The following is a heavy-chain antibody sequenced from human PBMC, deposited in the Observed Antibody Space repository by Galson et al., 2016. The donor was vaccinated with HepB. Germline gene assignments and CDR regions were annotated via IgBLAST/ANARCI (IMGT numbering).Heavy chain of an antibody. CDR1: GYTFTNYG. J-gene: IGHJ3*02. D-gene: IGHD1-26*01. CDR2: ISANTGDT. CDR3: ARGDFELELLPYDAFDI. V-gene: IGHV1-18*01. Sequence: SVKVSCKASGYTFTNYGITWVRQAPGQGLEWMGWISANTGDTNYAQNLQGRVTMTTDTSTTTAFMDLRSVTAADTAVYYCARGDFELELLPYDAFDIWGQGTMVTVSS.